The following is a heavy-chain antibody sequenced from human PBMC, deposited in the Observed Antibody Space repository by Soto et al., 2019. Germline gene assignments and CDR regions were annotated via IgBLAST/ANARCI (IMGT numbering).Heavy chain of an antibody. Sequence: QVQLQEPGPGLVKPSETLSLTCRVSVGSISNHYWSWIRQPPGKGLEWIGYIYYNGNTNYNPSLKSRVTMSVDTSRNQISLKLTTVTAADTAVYYCTRANWYSEYWGQGTLVTVSS. CDR3: TRANWYSEY. J-gene: IGHJ4*02. CDR1: VGSISNHY. V-gene: IGHV4-59*11. D-gene: IGHD7-27*01. CDR2: IYYNGNT.